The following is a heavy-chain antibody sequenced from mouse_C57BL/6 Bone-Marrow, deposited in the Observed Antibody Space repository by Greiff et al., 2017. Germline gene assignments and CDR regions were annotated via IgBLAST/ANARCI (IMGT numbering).Heavy chain of an antibody. CDR1: GYTFTSYW. CDR3: ARRGGWLPSWFAY. V-gene: IGHV1-64*01. Sequence: QVQLQQPGAELVKPGASVKLSCKASGYTFTSYWMHWVKQRPGQGLEWIGMIHPNSGSTNYNEKFKSKATLTVDKSSSTAYMQLSSLTSEDSAFYYCARRGGWLPSWFAYWGQGTLVTVSA. D-gene: IGHD2-3*01. CDR2: IHPNSGST. J-gene: IGHJ3*01.